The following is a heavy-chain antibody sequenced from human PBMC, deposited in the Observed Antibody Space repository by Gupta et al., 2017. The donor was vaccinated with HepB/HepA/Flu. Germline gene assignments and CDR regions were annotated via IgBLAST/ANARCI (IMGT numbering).Heavy chain of an antibody. CDR1: GFTFSTYA. CDR3: AKDSAFVRGWYDY. J-gene: IGHJ4*02. Sequence: EVQLLESGGGLVQPGGSLRLSCAASGFTFSTYAMNWVRQAPGKGLEWVSGISGMGGGTDYADSVKGRFTISRDNSNNTLYLQVNSLRAEDTAVYYCAKDSAFVRGWYDYWGQGTLVTVSS. D-gene: IGHD6-19*01. CDR2: ISGMGGGT. V-gene: IGHV3-23*01.